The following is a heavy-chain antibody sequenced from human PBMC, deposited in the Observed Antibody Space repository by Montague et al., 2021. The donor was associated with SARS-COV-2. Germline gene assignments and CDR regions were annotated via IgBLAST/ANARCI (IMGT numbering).Heavy chain of an antibody. V-gene: IGHV3-33*06. CDR1: GFTFSSYG. D-gene: IGHD2-2*01. CDR2: IWYDGSNK. Sequence: SLRLSCAASGFTFSSYGMHWVRQAPGKGLEWVAVIWYDGSNKYYADSMKGRFTISRDNSKNTLYLQMNSLRAEDTAVYYCAKDREYQLPYYYYYMDVWGKGTTVTVSS. J-gene: IGHJ6*03. CDR3: AKDREYQLPYYYYYMDV.